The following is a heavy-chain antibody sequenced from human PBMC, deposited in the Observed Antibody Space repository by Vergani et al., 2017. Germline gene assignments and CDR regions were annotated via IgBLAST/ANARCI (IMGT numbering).Heavy chain of an antibody. CDR2: INNDGHT. CDR1: GESFSSFY. V-gene: IGHV4-34*02. D-gene: IGHD3-9*01. J-gene: IGHJ6*02. CDR3: ARGRRTPPYDILTGYYKPYYYYGMDV. Sequence: QVQLQQWGAGVVKPSGTLSLTCAVFGESFSSFYWSWIRQPPGKGLEWIGEINNDGHTNYNPSLESRVTVSRDTAKNQFSLNLMSVTAADTAVYYCARGRRTPPYDILTGYYKPYYYYGMDVWGQGTTVTVSS.